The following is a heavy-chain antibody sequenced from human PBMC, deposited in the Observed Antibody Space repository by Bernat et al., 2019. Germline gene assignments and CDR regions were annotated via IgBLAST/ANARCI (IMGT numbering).Heavy chain of an antibody. CDR3: AKLQGQCRDSSCPRYWHFDL. CDR1: GFSFSSYA. CDR2: IIGSGGIT. Sequence: EVQLVESGGGLVQPGASLRLSCAASGFSFSSYAMTWVRQAPGGGLGLEWVSGIIGSGGITYYADSVKGRFTISGDNSENTLYLHMSGLRAEDTAVYYCAKLQGQCRDSSCPRYWHFDLWGRGTLVTVSS. D-gene: IGHD6-6*01. V-gene: IGHV3-23*04. J-gene: IGHJ2*01.